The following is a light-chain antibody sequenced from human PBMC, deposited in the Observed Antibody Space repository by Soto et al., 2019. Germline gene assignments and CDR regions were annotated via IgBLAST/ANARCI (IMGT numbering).Light chain of an antibody. CDR2: GAS. CDR1: QSVSSSY. CDR3: EQYDKSIT. V-gene: IGKV3-20*01. Sequence: EIVLTQSPGTLSLSPGERATLSCRASQSVSSSYLAWYQKDPGQAPRLLFCGASSRATGIRDRCSGSGSGTDFTLTINRLEPEDFAVYYCEQYDKSITFGGGTKVDI. J-gene: IGKJ4*01.